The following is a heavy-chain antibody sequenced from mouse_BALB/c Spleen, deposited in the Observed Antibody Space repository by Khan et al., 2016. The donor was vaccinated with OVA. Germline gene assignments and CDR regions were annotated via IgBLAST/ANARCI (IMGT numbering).Heavy chain of an antibody. CDR1: GFTFSNYW. D-gene: IGHD1-1*01. Sequence: QVQLKQSGAELMKPGASVKISCKATGFTFSNYWIEWIKQRPGHGLEWIGLILPGSNITNYNEKFKGKATFTAETSSNTAYMQLSSLTSEDSAVYYCSLYGSRGDYWGQGTTVTVSS. V-gene: IGHV1-9*01. CDR2: ILPGSNIT. CDR3: SLYGSRGDY. J-gene: IGHJ2*01.